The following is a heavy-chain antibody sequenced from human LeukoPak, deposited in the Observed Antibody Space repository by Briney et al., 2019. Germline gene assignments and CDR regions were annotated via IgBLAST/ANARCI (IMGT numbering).Heavy chain of an antibody. CDR2: VTGPGDTT. CDR3: AKGAEIDL. CDR1: GFTFTNYA. J-gene: IGHJ5*02. Sequence: AGGSLRLSCATSGFTFTNYAMNWVRQAPGKGLEWVSAVTGPGDTTYYADSVKGRFFMSREDSKTTVYLQMNSLRAEDTAIYYCAKGAEIDLWGQGTLFTLSS. V-gene: IGHV3-23*01. D-gene: IGHD1-14*01.